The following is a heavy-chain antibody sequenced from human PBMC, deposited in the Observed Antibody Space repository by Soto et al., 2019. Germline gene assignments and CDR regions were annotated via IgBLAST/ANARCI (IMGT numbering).Heavy chain of an antibody. CDR3: ARDRAYNCFDY. V-gene: IGHV3-23*01. CDR2: ISGSAVST. D-gene: IGHD5-18*01. CDR1: GFTFSSYA. J-gene: IGHJ4*02. Sequence: VGSLRLSCAASGFTFSSYAMSWVRQAPGKGLEWVSAISGSAVSTYSADSVKGRFTISRDNSKNTLYLQMNSLRAEDTAVYYCARDRAYNCFDYWGQGTLVTVSS.